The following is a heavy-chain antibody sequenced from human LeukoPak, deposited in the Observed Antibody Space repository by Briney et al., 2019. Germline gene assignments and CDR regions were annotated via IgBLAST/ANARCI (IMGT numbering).Heavy chain of an antibody. D-gene: IGHD3-10*01. J-gene: IGHJ4*02. Sequence: GGSLRLSCAASGFTFTTYWMSWIRQLPGKGLEWVANTNQDGTEKYYVDSVKGRFTISRDNAKNSLGLQMNSLRVEDTGIYYCVKVAKYYYGSETYYFFEHWGQGTPVTASS. CDR1: GFTFTTYW. CDR2: TNQDGTEK. V-gene: IGHV3-7*01. CDR3: VKVAKYYYGSETYYFFEH.